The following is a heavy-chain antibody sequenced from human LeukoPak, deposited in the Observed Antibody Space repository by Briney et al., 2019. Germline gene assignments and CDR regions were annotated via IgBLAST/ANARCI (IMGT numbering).Heavy chain of an antibody. V-gene: IGHV3-21*01. J-gene: IGHJ3*02. Sequence: GGSLRLSCAASGFTFSSYSMNWVRQAPGKGLEWVSSISSSSSYIYYADSVKGRFTISRDNAKNSLYLQMNSLRAEDTAVYYCAREVDSSGYYLPDAFDIWGQGTMVTVSS. CDR3: AREVDSSGYYLPDAFDI. CDR1: GFTFSSYS. D-gene: IGHD3-22*01. CDR2: ISSSSSYI.